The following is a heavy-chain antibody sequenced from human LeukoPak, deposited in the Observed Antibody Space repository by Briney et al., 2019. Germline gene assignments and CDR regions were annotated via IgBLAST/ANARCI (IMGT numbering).Heavy chain of an antibody. CDR1: GGSISSYC. J-gene: IGHJ3*02. Sequence: PSETLSLTCTVSGGSISSYCWCWIRQPPGKGLERVGYIYYSGSTNYNPSLKSRVTISVDTSKNQFSLKLSSVTAADTAVYYCARTMVRGVRGAFDIWGQGTIVTVSS. CDR3: ARTMVRGVRGAFDI. V-gene: IGHV4-59*01. CDR2: IYYSGST. D-gene: IGHD3-10*01.